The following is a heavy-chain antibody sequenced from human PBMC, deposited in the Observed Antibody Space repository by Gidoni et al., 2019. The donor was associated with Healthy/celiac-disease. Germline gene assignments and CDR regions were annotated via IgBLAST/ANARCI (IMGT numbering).Heavy chain of an antibody. CDR1: GGSLSSSSYY. Sequence: QLQLQESGPGLVKPSEPLSLTCTVSGGSLSSSSYYWGWIRQPPGKGLEWIGSIYYSGSTYYNPSLKSRVTISVDTSKNQFSLKLSSVTAADTAVYYCASAVAYCSGGSCYSVYDYWGQGTLVTVSS. V-gene: IGHV4-39*01. J-gene: IGHJ4*02. D-gene: IGHD2-15*01. CDR2: IYYSGST. CDR3: ASAVAYCSGGSCYSVYDY.